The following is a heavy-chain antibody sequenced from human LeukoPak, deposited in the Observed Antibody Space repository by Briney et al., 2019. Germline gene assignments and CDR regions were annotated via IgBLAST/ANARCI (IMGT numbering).Heavy chain of an antibody. CDR3: ARGGCSYGGAYYYYYMDV. D-gene: IGHD5-18*01. CDR1: GFTFSSYS. CDR2: ISSSGSTI. Sequence: PGGSLRLSCAASGFTFSSYSMNWIRQAPGKGLEWVSYISSSGSTIYYTDSVKGRFTISRDNAKNSLYLQMNSLRAEDTAVYYCARGGCSYGGAYYYYYMDVWGKGTTVTVSS. V-gene: IGHV3-48*04. J-gene: IGHJ6*03.